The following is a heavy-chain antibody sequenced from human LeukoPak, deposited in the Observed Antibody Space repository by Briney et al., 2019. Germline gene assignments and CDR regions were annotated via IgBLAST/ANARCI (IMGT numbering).Heavy chain of an antibody. CDR3: ARRPHCSTTSCYDFDY. Sequence: HRESLKISCKGSGYSFTSYWIGWVRQMPGKGLEWMGIIYPVDSDTRYSPSFQGQVTISADKSISTAYLQWSSLKASDTAMYYCARRPHCSTTSCYDFDYWGQGTLVSVSS. V-gene: IGHV5-51*01. CDR2: IYPVDSDT. CDR1: GYSFTSYW. J-gene: IGHJ4*02. D-gene: IGHD2-2*01.